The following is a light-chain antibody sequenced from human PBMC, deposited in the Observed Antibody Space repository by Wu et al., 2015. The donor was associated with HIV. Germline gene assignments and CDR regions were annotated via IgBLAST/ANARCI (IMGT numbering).Light chain of an antibody. CDR3: QQYGSSPIT. J-gene: IGKJ5*01. Sequence: AWYXHKSDQSPKLLIYEAYKKAAGVPDRFSAAGSGTDFSLTISRLDPEDFAFYFCQQYGSSPITFGPGTRLDMK. CDR2: EAY. V-gene: IGKV3-20*01.